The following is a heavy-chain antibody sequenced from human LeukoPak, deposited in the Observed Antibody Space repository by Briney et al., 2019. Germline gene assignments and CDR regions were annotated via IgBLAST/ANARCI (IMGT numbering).Heavy chain of an antibody. CDR2: ISYDGTDK. D-gene: IGHD5-24*01. J-gene: IGHJ4*02. V-gene: IGHV3-33*01. Sequence: GGSQSLSWAASGFTLSLYCIHGVRHSPGKGREGLAFISYDGTDKYYADSVKGRFTISRDNSKNMLYLQMNSLRVEDTAVYFCARDRSGAGFSPDYWGQGTLVTVSS. CDR3: ARDRSGAGFSPDY. CDR1: GFTLSLYC.